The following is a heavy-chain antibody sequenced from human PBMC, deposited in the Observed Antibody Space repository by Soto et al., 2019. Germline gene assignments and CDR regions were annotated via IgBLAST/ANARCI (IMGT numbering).Heavy chain of an antibody. CDR1: GYTFTSYG. CDR3: ARDWSGETGNFPPPPYYLRDYYGMDV. J-gene: IGHJ6*02. CDR2: ISAYNGNT. D-gene: IGHD3-22*01. Sequence: ASVKVSCKASGYTFTSYGISWVRQAPGQGLEWMGWISAYNGNTNYAQKLQGRVTMTTDTSTSTAYMELRSLRSDDTAVYYCARDWSGETGNFPPPPYYLRDYYGMDVWGQGTTVTVSS. V-gene: IGHV1-18*01.